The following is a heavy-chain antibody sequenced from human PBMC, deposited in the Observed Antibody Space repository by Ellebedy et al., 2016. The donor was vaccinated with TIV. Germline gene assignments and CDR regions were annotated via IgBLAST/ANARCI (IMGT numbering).Heavy chain of an antibody. D-gene: IGHD1-1*01. V-gene: IGHV1-2*02. CDR2: INPNSRGT. J-gene: IGHJ6*02. CDR3: ARVFLPHWNDDSTKDYYGMDV. Sequence: ASVKVSCKASGYTFTGYYMHWVRQAPGQGLEWMGWINPNSRGTNYAQKFQGRVTITRDTSISTAYMELSRLRSDDTAVYYCARVFLPHWNDDSTKDYYGMDVWGQGTTVTVSS. CDR1: GYTFTGYY.